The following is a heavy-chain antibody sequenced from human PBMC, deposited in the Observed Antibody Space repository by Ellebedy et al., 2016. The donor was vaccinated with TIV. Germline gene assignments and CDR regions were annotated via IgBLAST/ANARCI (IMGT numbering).Heavy chain of an antibody. CDR1: GFTFSHYA. J-gene: IGHJ4*02. CDR2: ISYDGSNE. Sequence: GGSLRLSCTASGFTFSHYAMHWVRQAPGKGLDWVAVISYDGSNEFYADSVKGRFTISRDSSKNTLYLQLNSLRVEDTAVYYCVRAPKIGVHGDLLIFDYWGQGTLVTVSS. D-gene: IGHD3-10*01. CDR3: VRAPKIGVHGDLLIFDY. V-gene: IGHV3-30-3*01.